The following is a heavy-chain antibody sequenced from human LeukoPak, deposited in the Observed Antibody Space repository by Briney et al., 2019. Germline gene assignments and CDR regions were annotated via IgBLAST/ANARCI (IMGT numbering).Heavy chain of an antibody. J-gene: IGHJ3*02. Sequence: PGGSLRLSCAASGFTVTRNYMSWVRQAPGKGLQWLSYISSSSSTIYYADSVKGRFTISRDNAKNSLYLQMNSLRDEDTAVYYCAREYSSSSGRAFDIWGQGTMVTVSS. D-gene: IGHD6-6*01. CDR2: ISSSSSTI. V-gene: IGHV3-48*02. CDR1: GFTVTRNY. CDR3: AREYSSSSGRAFDI.